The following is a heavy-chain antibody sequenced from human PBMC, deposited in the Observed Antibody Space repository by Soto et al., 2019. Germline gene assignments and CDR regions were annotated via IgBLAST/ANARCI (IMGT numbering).Heavy chain of an antibody. CDR1: GYTFTNYG. CDR2: ISAYNGNT. Sequence: GASVKVSCKASGYTFTNYGISWVRQAPGQGLEWMGWISAYNGNTNYAQKLQGRVTMTTDTSTSTAYMELRSLRSDDTAVYYCARDPYCSSTSCYGDAFDIWGQGTMVTVSS. V-gene: IGHV1-18*01. D-gene: IGHD2-2*01. J-gene: IGHJ3*02. CDR3: ARDPYCSSTSCYGDAFDI.